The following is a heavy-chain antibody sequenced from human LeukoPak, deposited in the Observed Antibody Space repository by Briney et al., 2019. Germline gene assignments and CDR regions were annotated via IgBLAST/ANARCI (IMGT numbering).Heavy chain of an antibody. D-gene: IGHD7-27*01. CDR3: ATGVLTGALDAFDI. CDR1: GYTFTSYG. CDR2: FDPEDGET. V-gene: IGHV1-24*01. J-gene: IGHJ3*02. Sequence: ASVKVSCKASGYTFTSYGISWVRQAPGQGLEWMGGFDPEDGETIYAQKFQGRVTMTEDTSTDTAYMELSSLRSEDTAVYYCATGVLTGALDAFDIWGQGTMVTVSS.